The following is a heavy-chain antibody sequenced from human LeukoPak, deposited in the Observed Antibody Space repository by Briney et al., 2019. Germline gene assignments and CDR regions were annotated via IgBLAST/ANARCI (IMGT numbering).Heavy chain of an antibody. CDR3: ARHYYGSGSYYNGPTFDY. Sequence: SETLSLTCTVSGGSISSSSYYWGWIRQPPGKGLEWIGSIYYSGSTYYNPSLKSRVTISVDTSKNQFSLKLSSVTAADTAVYYCARHYYGSGSYYNGPTFDYWGQGTLVTVSS. V-gene: IGHV4-39*01. CDR1: GGSISSSSYY. CDR2: IYYSGST. J-gene: IGHJ4*02. D-gene: IGHD3-10*01.